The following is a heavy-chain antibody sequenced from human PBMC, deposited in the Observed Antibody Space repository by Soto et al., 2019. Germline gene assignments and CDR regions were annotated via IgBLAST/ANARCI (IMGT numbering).Heavy chain of an antibody. Sequence: EVQLLESGGELVRPGGPVGLSCAPSEFTFGSNARVWGRQPPGKGRELVSFISSGGSNIYYPDSVRGRFTVSRDNSKSTLYLQMNSLRAEDTALYYCARDIRSSSGGGSYGWFDPWGQGTLVTVSS. CDR2: ISSGGSNI. V-gene: IGHV3-23*03. J-gene: IGHJ5*02. CDR1: EFTFGSNA. CDR3: ARDIRSSSGGGSYGWFDP. D-gene: IGHD1-26*01.